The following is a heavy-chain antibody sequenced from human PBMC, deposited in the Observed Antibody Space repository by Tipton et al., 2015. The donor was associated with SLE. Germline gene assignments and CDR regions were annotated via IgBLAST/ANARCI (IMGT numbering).Heavy chain of an antibody. D-gene: IGHD3-3*01. CDR1: GASISTSC. J-gene: IGHJ4*02. CDR2: IYDSGST. V-gene: IGHV4-59*12. Sequence: TLSLTCTVSGASISTSCWTWIRQSPGKGLEWIGHIYDSGSTNYNPSLNSRVTISVDTSKNQFSLKVTSVTAADTAVYYCARVTSYDFWSGSLPGYFDFWGQGILVTVSS. CDR3: ARVTSYDFWSGSLPGYFDF.